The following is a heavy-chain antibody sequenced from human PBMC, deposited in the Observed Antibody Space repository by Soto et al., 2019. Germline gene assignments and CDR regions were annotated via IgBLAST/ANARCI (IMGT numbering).Heavy chain of an antibody. J-gene: IGHJ6*02. V-gene: IGHV1-18*04. CDR2: ISGYNGNT. Sequence: QVQLVQSGAEVKKPGASVKVSCKASDYTFTSYGVSWVRQAPGQGLEWMGWISGYNGNTNYAQKLQGRVTMTTDTSTSTAYMELRSLRPDDTAVYYCARAGKYYYGSGSPYYYGMDVWGQGITVTVSS. CDR1: DYTFTSYG. CDR3: ARAGKYYYGSGSPYYYGMDV. D-gene: IGHD3-10*01.